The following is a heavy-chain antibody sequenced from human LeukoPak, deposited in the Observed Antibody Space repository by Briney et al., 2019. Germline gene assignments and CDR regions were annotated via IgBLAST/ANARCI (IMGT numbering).Heavy chain of an antibody. J-gene: IGHJ4*02. V-gene: IGHV1-69*06. CDR1: GGTFSSYA. CDR2: IIPIFGTA. D-gene: IGHD2-15*01. Sequence: ASVKVSCKASGGTFSSYAISWVRQAPGQGLEWMGGIIPIFGTANYAQKFQGRVTITADKSTSTAYMELSSLRSEDTAVYYCARALYCSGGSCYSPLPHYWGQGTLVTVSS. CDR3: ARALYCSGGSCYSPLPHY.